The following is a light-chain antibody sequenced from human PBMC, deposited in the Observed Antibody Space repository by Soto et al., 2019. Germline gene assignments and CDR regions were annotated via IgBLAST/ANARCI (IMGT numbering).Light chain of an antibody. V-gene: IGKV3D-20*01. CDR3: QPYGGSLWT. Sequence: EIGLTQSPANLSLSPGARATLSCGASQSVSSSYLAWYQQKPGLAPRLLNSAASSRATAIPDRFSGSGSWTDFTLTISRLQPEDCAVYYCQPYGGSLWTFGQGTKVEIK. CDR1: QSVSSSY. J-gene: IGKJ1*01. CDR2: AAS.